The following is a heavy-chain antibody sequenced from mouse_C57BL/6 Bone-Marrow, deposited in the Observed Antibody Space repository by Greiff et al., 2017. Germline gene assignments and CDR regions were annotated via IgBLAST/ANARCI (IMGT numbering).Heavy chain of an antibody. D-gene: IGHD1-1*01. CDR1: GFTFSSYA. CDR2: ISDGGSYT. Sequence: EVQRVESGGGLVKPGGSLKLSCAASGFTFSSYAMSWVRQTPAKRLEWVATISDGGSYTYYPDNVKGRFTLSRDNAKNNLYLQMSHLKSEDTAMYYCARDGAYYGSRAYWGQGTLVTVSA. V-gene: IGHV5-4*01. CDR3: ARDGAYYGSRAY. J-gene: IGHJ3*01.